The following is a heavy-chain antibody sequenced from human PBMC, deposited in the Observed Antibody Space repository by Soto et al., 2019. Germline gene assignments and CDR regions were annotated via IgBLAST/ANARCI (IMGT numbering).Heavy chain of an antibody. J-gene: IGHJ4*02. Sequence: QVQLQESGPGLVKPSQTLSLTCTVSGGSISSGDYYWTWIRQPPGKGLEWIGYIYYSGYTYYNPSLQSRITISVDTSNNQFSLKLTSVTAADTAVYFCARWGNGYHIVTGFSSHYWGQGTLVTVSS. V-gene: IGHV4-30-4*01. CDR2: IYYSGYT. D-gene: IGHD3-9*01. CDR1: GGSISSGDYY. CDR3: ARWGNGYHIVTGFSSHY.